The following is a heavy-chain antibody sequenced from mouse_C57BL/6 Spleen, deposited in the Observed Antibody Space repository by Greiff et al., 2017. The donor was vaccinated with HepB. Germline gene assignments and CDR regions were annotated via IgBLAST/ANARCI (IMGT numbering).Heavy chain of an antibody. CDR3: ARAYSPRYFDV. CDR1: GFTFSSYG. D-gene: IGHD2-12*01. Sequence: EVKVVESGGDLVKPGGSLKLSCAASGFTFSSYGMSWVRQTPDKRLEWVATISSGGSYTYYPDSVKGRFNISRDNANNTLYLQMSSLKSEDTALYYCARAYSPRYFDVWGTGTTVTVSS. J-gene: IGHJ1*03. CDR2: ISSGGSYT. V-gene: IGHV5-6*01.